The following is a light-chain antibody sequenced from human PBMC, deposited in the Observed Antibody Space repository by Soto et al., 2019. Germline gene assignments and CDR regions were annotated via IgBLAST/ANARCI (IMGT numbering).Light chain of an antibody. V-gene: IGKV1-5*01. CDR2: DAA. CDR1: QSISNK. CDR3: QHYAFLWT. Sequence: DIQLTQSPSTLSAFVADRVTITCRASQSISNKLAWYQQKPGKAPKVLIFDAATLESGVPSRFSASGSGTDFSLTISSLQPDDSATYYCQHYAFLWTFGQVTKVDI. J-gene: IGKJ1*01.